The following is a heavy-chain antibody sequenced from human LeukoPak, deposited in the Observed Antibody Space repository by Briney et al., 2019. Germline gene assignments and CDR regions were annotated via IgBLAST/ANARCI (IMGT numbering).Heavy chain of an antibody. D-gene: IGHD2-15*01. CDR1: DGSISSYY. Sequence: SETLSLTCTVSDGSISSYYWSWIRQPAGKGLEWIGRIYTSGSTNCNPSLKSRVTMSVDTSKNQFSLKLSSVTAADTAVYYCARERVANWFDPWGQGTLVTVSS. CDR3: ARERVANWFDP. V-gene: IGHV4-4*07. J-gene: IGHJ5*02. CDR2: IYTSGST.